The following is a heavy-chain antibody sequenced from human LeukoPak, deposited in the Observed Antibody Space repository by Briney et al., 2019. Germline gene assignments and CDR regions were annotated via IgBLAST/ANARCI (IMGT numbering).Heavy chain of an antibody. D-gene: IGHD6-19*01. CDR2: AYYSEGT. J-gene: IGHJ4*02. V-gene: IGHV4-59*11. CDR3: ARGGWYEDY. Sequence: SETLSLTCTVSGGSMSSHYWSWIRQPPGKGLEWIGYAYYSEGTNYNASLKSRVTISVDTSKNQFSLKLNSVTAADTAVYYCARGGWYEDYWGQGTLVTVSS. CDR1: GGSMSSHY.